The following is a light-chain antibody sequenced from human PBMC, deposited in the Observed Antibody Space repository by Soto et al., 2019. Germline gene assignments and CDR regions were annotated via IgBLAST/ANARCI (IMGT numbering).Light chain of an antibody. CDR1: QSVSSY. CDR2: DAS. V-gene: IGKV3-11*01. Sequence: IVLKQSLDTLSLNPGKRATLSGLASQSVSSYLAWYQQKPGQAPRLLIYDASNRATGIPARFSGSGSGTDFTLTISSLEPEDFAVYYCQQRSNWPSTFGQGTRLEIK. J-gene: IGKJ5*01. CDR3: QQRSNWPST.